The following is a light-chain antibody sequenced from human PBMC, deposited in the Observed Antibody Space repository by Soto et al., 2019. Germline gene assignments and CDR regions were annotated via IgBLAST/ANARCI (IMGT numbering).Light chain of an antibody. CDR2: DD. Sequence: SSELTQPPSVSVAPGQTARITCGGNIGSKLVHWYQQKPGQAPVLVVYDDDRPSGIPERFSGFNSGNTATLTISRVEAGDEADYYCQVWDSISDVGVFGTGTKVTVL. J-gene: IGLJ1*01. CDR1: IGSKL. V-gene: IGLV3-21*02. CDR3: QVWDSISDVGV.